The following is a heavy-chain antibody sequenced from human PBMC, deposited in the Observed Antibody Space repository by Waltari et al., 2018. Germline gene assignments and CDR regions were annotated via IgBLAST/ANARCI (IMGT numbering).Heavy chain of an antibody. Sequence: QVQLQESGPGLVKPSETLSLTCTVSGGSISSYYWSWLRRPAGKGLEWIGRIYTSGSTNYNPSLKSRVTMSVDTSKNQFSLKLSSVTAADTAVYYCAREQYSYGYRFFDYWGQGTLVTVSS. V-gene: IGHV4-4*07. J-gene: IGHJ4*02. CDR1: GGSISSYY. D-gene: IGHD5-18*01. CDR3: AREQYSYGYRFFDY. CDR2: IYTSGST.